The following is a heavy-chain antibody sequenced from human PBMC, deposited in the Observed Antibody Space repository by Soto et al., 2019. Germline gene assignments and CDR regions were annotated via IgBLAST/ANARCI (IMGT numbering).Heavy chain of an antibody. Sequence: SETLSLTCAVYGGSFSGYYWSWIRQPPGKGLEWIGEINHSGSTNYNPSLKSRVTISVDTSKNQFSLKLSSVTAADTAVYYCASVFLVISAYNWFDPWGQGTLVTVSS. D-gene: IGHD3-10*01. CDR3: ASVFLVISAYNWFDP. J-gene: IGHJ5*02. CDR1: GGSFSGYY. CDR2: INHSGST. V-gene: IGHV4-34*01.